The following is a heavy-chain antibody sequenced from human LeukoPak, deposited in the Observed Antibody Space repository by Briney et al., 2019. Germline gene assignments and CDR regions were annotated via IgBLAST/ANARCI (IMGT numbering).Heavy chain of an antibody. D-gene: IGHD5-24*01. CDR2: IYYSGST. CDR3: ARSEMATIVGAFDI. Sequence: NSSQTLSLTCTVSGGSISSGDYYWSWIRQPPGKGLEWIGYIYYSGSTNYNPSLKSRVTISVDTSKNQFSLKLSSVTAADTAVYYCARSEMATIVGAFDIWGQGTMVTVSS. J-gene: IGHJ3*02. V-gene: IGHV4-61*08. CDR1: GGSISSGDYY.